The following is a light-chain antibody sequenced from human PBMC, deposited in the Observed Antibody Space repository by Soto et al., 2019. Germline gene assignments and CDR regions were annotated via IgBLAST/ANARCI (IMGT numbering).Light chain of an antibody. CDR1: SGYSNYK. CDR3: GADHGSGSNFVYLV. V-gene: IGLV9-49*01. Sequence: QSVLTQPPSASASRGASVTLTCTLSSGYSNYKVDWYQQRPGKGPRFVMRVGTGGIVGSKGDGIPDRFSVLGSGLNRYLTIKNIQEEDESDYHCGADHGSGSNFVYLVFGGGTKLTVL. J-gene: IGLJ2*01. CDR2: VGTGGIVG.